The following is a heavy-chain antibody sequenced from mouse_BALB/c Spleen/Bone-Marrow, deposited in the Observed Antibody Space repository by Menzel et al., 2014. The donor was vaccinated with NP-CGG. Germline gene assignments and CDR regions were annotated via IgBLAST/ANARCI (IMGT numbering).Heavy chain of an antibody. CDR3: ARPRDYYGSSFAY. CDR2: ISSGGGST. J-gene: IGHJ3*01. D-gene: IGHD1-1*01. CDR1: GFAFSSYD. Sequence: DVMLVESGGGLVKPGGSLKLSCAASGFAFSSYDMSWVRQTPEKRLEWVAYISSGGGSTYYPDTVKGRFTISRDNAKNTLYLQMSSLKSEDTAMYYCARPRDYYGSSFAYWGQGTLVTVSA. V-gene: IGHV5-12-1*01.